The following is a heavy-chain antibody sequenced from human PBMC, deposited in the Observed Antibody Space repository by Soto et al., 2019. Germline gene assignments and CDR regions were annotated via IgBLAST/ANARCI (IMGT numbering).Heavy chain of an antibody. CDR1: GYTFTSYY. J-gene: IGHJ6*02. Sequence: ASVKVSCKASGYTFTSYYMHWVRQAPGQGLEWMGIINPSGGSTSYAQKFQGRVTMTRDTSTSTVYMELSSLRSEDTAAYYCAAGITIFGVVEPDYYYYYGMDVWG. V-gene: IGHV1-46*01. CDR2: INPSGGST. CDR3: AAGITIFGVVEPDYYYYYGMDV. D-gene: IGHD3-3*01.